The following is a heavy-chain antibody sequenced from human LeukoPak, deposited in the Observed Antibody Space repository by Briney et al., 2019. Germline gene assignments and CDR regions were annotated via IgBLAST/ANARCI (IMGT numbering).Heavy chain of an antibody. V-gene: IGHV3-48*01. J-gene: IGHJ4*02. CDR1: EFTFSSYS. CDR3: ARDKEAVYFDY. CDR2: ISSSSSTI. Sequence: GGSLRLSCAASEFTFSSYSMNWVRQAPGKGLGWVSYISSSSSTIYYADSVKGRFTISRDNAKNSLYLQMNSLRAEDTAVYYCARDKEAVYFDYWGQGTLVTVSS.